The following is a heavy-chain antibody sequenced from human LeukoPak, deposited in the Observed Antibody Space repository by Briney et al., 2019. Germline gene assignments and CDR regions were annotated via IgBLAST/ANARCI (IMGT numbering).Heavy chain of an antibody. CDR1: GFTFSSYE. CDR3: ARVSGHYFDY. CDR2: ISSSGSTI. J-gene: IGHJ4*02. V-gene: IGHV3-48*03. D-gene: IGHD1-14*01. Sequence: GGSLRLSCAASGFTFSSYEMNWVRQAPGKGLEWVSYISSSGSTIYYADSVKGRFTISRDNAKNSLHLQMNSLRAEDTAVYYCARVSGHYFDYWGQGTLVTVSS.